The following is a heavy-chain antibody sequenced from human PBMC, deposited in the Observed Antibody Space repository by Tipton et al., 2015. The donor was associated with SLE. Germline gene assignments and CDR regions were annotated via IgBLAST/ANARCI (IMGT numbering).Heavy chain of an antibody. Sequence: TLSLTCTVSGGSISSHYWSWIRQPPGKGLEWIGYIYYSGSTNYNPSLKRRVTISVDTSKKQFSLKLSSVTAADTAVYYCATVGSRYWFDPWGQGTLVTVSS. J-gene: IGHJ5*02. CDR2: IYYSGST. CDR1: GGSISSHY. CDR3: ATVGSRYWFDP. V-gene: IGHV4-59*11. D-gene: IGHD6-13*01.